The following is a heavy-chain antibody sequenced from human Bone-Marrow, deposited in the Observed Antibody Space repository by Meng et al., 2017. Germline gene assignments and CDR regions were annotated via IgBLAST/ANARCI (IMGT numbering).Heavy chain of an antibody. Sequence: SETLSLTCAVYGGSFSGYYWSWIRQPPGKGLEWIGEINHSGSTNYNPSLKSRVTISVDTSKNQFSLKLSSATAADTAVYYCARGRVYYDILTGYYVSIYYYYGMDVWGQGTTVTV. V-gene: IGHV4-34*01. CDR3: ARGRVYYDILTGYYVSIYYYYGMDV. J-gene: IGHJ6*02. CDR1: GGSFSGYY. D-gene: IGHD3-9*01. CDR2: INHSGST.